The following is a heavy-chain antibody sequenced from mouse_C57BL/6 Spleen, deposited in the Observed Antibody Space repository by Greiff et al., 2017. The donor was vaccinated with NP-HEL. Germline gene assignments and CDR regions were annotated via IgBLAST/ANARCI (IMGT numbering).Heavy chain of an antibody. J-gene: IGHJ2*01. V-gene: IGHV1-26*01. Sequence: VQLQQSGPELVKPGASVKISCKASGYTFTDYYMNWVKQSHGKSLEWIGDINPNNGGTSYNQKLKGKATLTVDQSSSTAYMELRSLTSEDSAVYYCAELGVFDYWGQGTTLTVSS. CDR2: INPNNGGT. D-gene: IGHD4-1*01. CDR1: GYTFTDYY. CDR3: AELGVFDY.